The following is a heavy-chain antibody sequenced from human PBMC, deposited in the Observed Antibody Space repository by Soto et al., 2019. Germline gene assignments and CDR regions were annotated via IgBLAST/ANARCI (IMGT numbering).Heavy chain of an antibody. V-gene: IGHV4-59*12. CDR1: GGSISSYY. Sequence: PSETLSLTCTVSGGSISSYYWSWIRQPPGKGLEWIGYIYYSGSTDYNPSLKSRVTISVDTSKNQFSLKLSSVTAADTAVYYCPRRYGYYFDYWGQGTLVTVSS. D-gene: IGHD3-9*01. CDR2: IYYSGST. J-gene: IGHJ4*02. CDR3: PRRYGYYFDY.